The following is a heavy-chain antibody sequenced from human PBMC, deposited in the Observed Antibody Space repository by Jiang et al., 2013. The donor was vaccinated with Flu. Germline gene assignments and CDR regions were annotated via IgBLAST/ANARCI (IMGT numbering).Heavy chain of an antibody. Sequence: LVKPSETLSLTCTVSGDSISGYYWNWIRQSPGKGLEWIAYIYDIGSTNHNPSLKSRVNISVDKSKNQVSLKLSSVTAADTAVYYCARSLVPNYFDYWGQGTLVTVSS. V-gene: IGHV4-59*01. D-gene: IGHD2-8*02. CDR1: GDSISGYY. J-gene: IGHJ4*02. CDR3: ARSLVPNYFDY. CDR2: IYDIGST.